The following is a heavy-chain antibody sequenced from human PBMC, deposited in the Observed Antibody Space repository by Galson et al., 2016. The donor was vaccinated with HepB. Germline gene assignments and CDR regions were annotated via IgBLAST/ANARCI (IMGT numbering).Heavy chain of an antibody. Sequence: PALVKPTQTLILTCTFTGLSLTTGGLRVSWIRQPPGKALEWLARVDWAEGTFYSSSLKTRITISKDTSKNQVVLTMTNMDPVDTGTYYCARTLRYGDSLDHWGQGTLVTVSS. CDR2: VDWAEGT. CDR3: ARTLRYGDSLDH. V-gene: IGHV2-70*04. CDR1: GLSLTTGGLR. D-gene: IGHD4-17*01. J-gene: IGHJ4*02.